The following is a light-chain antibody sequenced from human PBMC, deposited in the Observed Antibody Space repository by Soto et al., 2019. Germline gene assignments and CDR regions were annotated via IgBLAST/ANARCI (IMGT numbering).Light chain of an antibody. Sequence: ESMLTQSPATLSLSPGERATLSCRASQSVSIHLAWYQQKPGQAPRLLIYDTSTRATGIPARFSGSGSGTEFTLTISSLQSEDFAVYYCQQYSNWPPITFGQGTRLEIK. J-gene: IGKJ5*01. V-gene: IGKV3-15*01. CDR2: DTS. CDR3: QQYSNWPPIT. CDR1: QSVSIH.